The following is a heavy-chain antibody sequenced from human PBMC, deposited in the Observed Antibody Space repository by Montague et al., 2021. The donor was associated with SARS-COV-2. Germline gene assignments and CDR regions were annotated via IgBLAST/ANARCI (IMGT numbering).Heavy chain of an antibody. CDR3: AKASRGYGGDFDS. CDR1: GDSISSNY. Sequence: SETLSLTCSVSGDSISSNYWSWVRQPPGKGLEWLGYIFYSGSTYNHSLHSRVTMLLDTSKNHFSLNLISVTAADTAVYYCAKASRGYGGDFDSWGQGTLVIVSS. CDR2: IFYSGST. V-gene: IGHV4-59*01. J-gene: IGHJ4*02. D-gene: IGHD4-23*01.